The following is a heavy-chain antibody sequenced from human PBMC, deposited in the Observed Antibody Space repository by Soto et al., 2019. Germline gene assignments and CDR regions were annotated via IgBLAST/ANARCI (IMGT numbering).Heavy chain of an antibody. Sequence: QITLRESGPALGKPTQTLTLTCTFSAFSLTTSGEGVGWIRRPPGKAPEWLALIYWDDDKSYSPSLKNRLTISGDTSRSQVVLTMTNMDPVDTATYYCAHRKKTVIVATYFDYWGQGTLVTVSS. J-gene: IGHJ4*02. CDR3: AHRKKTVIVATYFDY. V-gene: IGHV2-5*02. CDR2: IYWDDDK. CDR1: AFSLTTSGEG. D-gene: IGHD1-1*01.